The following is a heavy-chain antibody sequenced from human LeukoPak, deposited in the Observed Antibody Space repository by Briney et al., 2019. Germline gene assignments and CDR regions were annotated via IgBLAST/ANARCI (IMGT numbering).Heavy chain of an antibody. Sequence: GGSLRLSCAASGFTFSIYAMHWVRQAPGKGLEWVAVISYDGTNKYYADSVKGRFTISRDNSKNTLYLQMNSLRAEDTAVYYCARDLVGGWDDSSGYYYGYFDYWGQGTPVTVSS. CDR1: GFTFSIYA. CDR3: ARDLVGGWDDSSGYYYGYFDY. V-gene: IGHV3-30-3*01. D-gene: IGHD3-22*01. CDR2: ISYDGTNK. J-gene: IGHJ4*02.